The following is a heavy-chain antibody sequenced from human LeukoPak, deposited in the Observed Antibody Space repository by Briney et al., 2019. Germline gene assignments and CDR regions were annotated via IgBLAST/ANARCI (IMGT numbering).Heavy chain of an antibody. CDR2: ISGSGGST. J-gene: IGHJ4*02. CDR3: AKDGWELGFYDY. Sequence: GGSLRLPCAASGFTFSSYAMNWVRQAPGKGLEWVSAISGSGGSTYYADSVKGRFTISRDNSKNTLYLQMNSLRAEDTAVYYCAKDGWELGFYDYWGQGTLVTVSS. D-gene: IGHD1-26*01. V-gene: IGHV3-23*01. CDR1: GFTFSSYA.